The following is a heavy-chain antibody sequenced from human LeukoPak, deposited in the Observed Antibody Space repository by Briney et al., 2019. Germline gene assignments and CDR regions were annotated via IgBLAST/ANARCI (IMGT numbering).Heavy chain of an antibody. V-gene: IGHV3-23*01. Sequence: GGSLRLSCAASGFTFSSYAMSWVRQAPGKGLEWVSAISGSGGSTYYADSVKGRFTMSRDNSKNTLHLQMNSLRAADTAVYYCAKLWFGESAHFDYWGQETLVTVSA. D-gene: IGHD3-10*01. CDR1: GFTFSSYA. CDR3: AKLWFGESAHFDY. CDR2: ISGSGGST. J-gene: IGHJ4*02.